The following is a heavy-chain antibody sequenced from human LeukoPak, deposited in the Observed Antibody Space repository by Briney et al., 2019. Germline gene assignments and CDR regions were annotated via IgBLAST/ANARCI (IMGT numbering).Heavy chain of an antibody. J-gene: IGHJ6*02. D-gene: IGHD2-2*01. V-gene: IGHV1-18*01. Sequence: ASVKVSCKASGGTFSSYGISWVRQAPGQGLEWMGWISAYNGNTNYAQKLQGRVTMTTDTSTSTAYMELRSLRSDDTAVYYCARDPPFSIVVVPAAPEDYYYGMDVWGQGTTVTVSS. CDR3: ARDPPFSIVVVPAAPEDYYYGMDV. CDR2: ISAYNGNT. CDR1: GGTFSSYG.